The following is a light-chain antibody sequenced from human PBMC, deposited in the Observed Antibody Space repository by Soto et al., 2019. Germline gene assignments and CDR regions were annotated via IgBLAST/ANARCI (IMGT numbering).Light chain of an antibody. J-gene: IGKJ4*01. CDR3: QQLSSYPLT. CDR2: DAS. CDR1: HIFIISY. V-gene: IGKV3-20*01. Sequence: EIVLTQSPGTLSLSPGERATLSCSASHIFIISYLAWYLQKPGQPPPLLLYDASSSATAILDRVISGGSGTDFIPPTSSLEHEDFAAYYCQQLSSYPLTFGGGTKVDIK.